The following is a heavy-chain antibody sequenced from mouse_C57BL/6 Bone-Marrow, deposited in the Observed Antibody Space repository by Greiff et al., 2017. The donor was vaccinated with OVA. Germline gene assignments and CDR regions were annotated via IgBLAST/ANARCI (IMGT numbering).Heavy chain of an antibody. CDR1: GYTFTSYW. D-gene: IGHD1-1*01. V-gene: IGHV1-64*01. CDR3: ARWGGSSPFDY. Sequence: VQLQQPGAELVKPGASVKLSCKASGYTFTSYWMHWVKQRPGQGLEWIGMIHPNSGSTNYNEKFKSKAALTVDKSSSTAYMQLSSLTSEDSAVYYCARWGGSSPFDYWGQGTTLTVSS. J-gene: IGHJ2*01. CDR2: IHPNSGST.